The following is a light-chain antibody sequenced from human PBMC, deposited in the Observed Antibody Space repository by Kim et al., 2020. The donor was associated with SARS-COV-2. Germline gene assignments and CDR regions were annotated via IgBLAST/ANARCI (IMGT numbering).Light chain of an antibody. J-gene: IGKJ2*01. CDR3: QQYGSSPMYT. CDR1: QSVSCSY. Sequence: SAGDTATLSCRASQSVSCSYLAWYQQKPGQAPRLRIYGASSRATGIPDRFSGSGSGTDFTLTISRLEPEDFAVYYCQQYGSSPMYTFGQGTKLEI. CDR2: GAS. V-gene: IGKV3-20*01.